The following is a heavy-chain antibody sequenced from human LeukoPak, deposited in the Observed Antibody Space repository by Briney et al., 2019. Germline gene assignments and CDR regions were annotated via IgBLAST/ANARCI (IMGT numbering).Heavy chain of an antibody. CDR2: IYYSGST. V-gene: IGHV4-39*01. CDR3: ARYGQTAMVDY. D-gene: IGHD5-18*01. CDR1: GGSISSSSYY. Sequence: SETLSLTCTVSGGSISSSSYYWGWIRQPPGKGLEWIGSIYYSGSTYYNPSHKSRVTISVDTSKNQFSLKLSSVTAADTAAYYCARYGQTAMVDYWGQGTLVTVSS. J-gene: IGHJ4*02.